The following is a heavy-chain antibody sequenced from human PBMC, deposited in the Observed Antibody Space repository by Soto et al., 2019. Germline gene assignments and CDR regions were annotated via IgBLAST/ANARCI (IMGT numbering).Heavy chain of an antibody. CDR2: ISYDGSNK. CDR1: GFTFSSYG. J-gene: IGHJ4*02. CDR3: AKDLGRYDFWSGHPLDY. V-gene: IGHV3-30*18. Sequence: GGSLRLSCAASGFTFSSYGMHWVRQAPGKGLEWVAVISYDGSNKYYADSVKGRFTISRDNSKNTLYLQMNSLRAEDTAVYYCAKDLGRYDFWSGHPLDYWGQGTLVTVS. D-gene: IGHD3-3*01.